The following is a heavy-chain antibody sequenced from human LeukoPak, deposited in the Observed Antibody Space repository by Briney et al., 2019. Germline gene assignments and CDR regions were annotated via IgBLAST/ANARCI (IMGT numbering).Heavy chain of an antibody. J-gene: IGHJ4*02. V-gene: IGHV1-18*01. Sequence: GSVRVSCKASGYAFSKYGISWVRQVPGEGLEGRGWISGYNGNTIYAQTLKGGVTITTETSTSIAYMEMRSLTSDDTAIYYCARDWGGVEAPGTQFDYWGQGTLLTVSS. CDR1: GYAFSKYG. CDR2: ISGYNGNT. D-gene: IGHD3-16*01. CDR3: ARDWGGVEAPGTQFDY.